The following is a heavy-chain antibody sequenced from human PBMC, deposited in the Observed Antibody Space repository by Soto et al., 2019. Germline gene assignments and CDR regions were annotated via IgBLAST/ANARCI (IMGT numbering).Heavy chain of an antibody. V-gene: IGHV3-23*01. CDR1: GFTFSSYA. CDR3: ANYYGDYGWYFDL. Sequence: EVQLLESGGGLVQPGGSLRLSCAASGFTFSSYAMSWVRQAPGKGLEWVSAISGSGGSTYYADSVKGGFTISRDNSKNTLYLQMNSLRAEDTAVYYCANYYGDYGWYFDLWGRGTLVTVSS. D-gene: IGHD4-17*01. J-gene: IGHJ2*01. CDR2: ISGSGGST.